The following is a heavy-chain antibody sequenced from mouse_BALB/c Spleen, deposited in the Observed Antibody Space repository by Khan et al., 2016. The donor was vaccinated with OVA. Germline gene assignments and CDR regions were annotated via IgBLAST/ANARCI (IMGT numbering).Heavy chain of an antibody. V-gene: IGHV3-2*02. J-gene: IGHJ2*01. CDR1: GYSITSGYG. D-gene: IGHD1-2*01. Sequence: VQLKQSGPGLAKPSQSLSLTCTVTGYSITSGYGWNWIRQFPGNKLEWMGYISYSGSTNYNPSLKSRISITRDTSKNQFFLQLNSVTTEDTATYYCARTARIKYWGQGTTLTVSS. CDR2: ISYSGST. CDR3: ARTARIKY.